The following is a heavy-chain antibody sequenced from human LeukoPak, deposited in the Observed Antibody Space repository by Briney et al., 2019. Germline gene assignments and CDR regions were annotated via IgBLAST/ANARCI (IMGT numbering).Heavy chain of an antibody. CDR3: ARDTHEYYDFWSYYMDV. J-gene: IGHJ6*03. V-gene: IGHV1-2*02. CDR2: INPNSGGT. D-gene: IGHD3-3*01. CDR1: GYTFTGYY. Sequence: ASVKVSCKASGYTFTGYYMHWVRQAPGQGLEWMGWINPNSGGTNYAQKFQGRVTMTRDTSISTAYMELSRLRSDDAAVYYCARDTHEYYDFWSYYMDVWGKGTTVTVSS.